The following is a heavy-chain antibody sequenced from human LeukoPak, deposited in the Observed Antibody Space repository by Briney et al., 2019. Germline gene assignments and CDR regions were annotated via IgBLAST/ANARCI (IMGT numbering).Heavy chain of an antibody. Sequence: SETLSLTCSVSGGSIRSRNYYWGWIRQPPGKGLEWIGSIDYSGSTYYNPSLKSRVTIAVDKSKNQFSLNLNSVTAADTAVYYRATHGKDAEFDHFDYWGQGTLVTVSS. CDR3: ATHGKDAEFDHFDY. CDR1: GGSIRSRNYY. CDR2: IDYSGST. D-gene: IGHD3-9*01. J-gene: IGHJ4*02. V-gene: IGHV4-39*01.